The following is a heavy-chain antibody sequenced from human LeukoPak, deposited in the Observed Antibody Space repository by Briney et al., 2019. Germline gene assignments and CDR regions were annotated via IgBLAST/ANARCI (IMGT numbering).Heavy chain of an antibody. CDR1: GDSFRDTSYY. Sequence: PSETLSLTCNVSGDSFRDTSYYWGWIRQPPGRGLEWIGSLYYSGNSYFNPSFKSRVSMSVDTSKNQFSLKLNSVTAADTAVYYCARQSADYSVSWSRPGKGMDHYYYMHFWGKGTTVTVSS. D-gene: IGHD4-11*01. J-gene: IGHJ6*03. CDR2: LYYSGNS. V-gene: IGHV4-39*01. CDR3: ARQSADYSVSWSRPGKGMDHYYYMHF.